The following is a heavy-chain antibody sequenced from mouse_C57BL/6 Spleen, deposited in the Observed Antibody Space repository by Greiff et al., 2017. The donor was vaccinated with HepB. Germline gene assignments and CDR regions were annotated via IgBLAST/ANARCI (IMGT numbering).Heavy chain of an antibody. CDR2: IDPSASYT. CDR3: ARCLYCSSSYYYAMDY. V-gene: IGHV1-69*01. J-gene: IGHJ4*01. Sequence: QVQLQQSGAELVMPGASVKLSCKASGYTFTSYWMHWVKQRPGQGLEWIGEIDPSASYTNYNQKFKGKSTLTVDKSSSTAYMQLSSLTSEDSAVYYCARCLYCSSSYYYAMDYWGQGTSVTVSS. CDR1: GYTFTSYW. D-gene: IGHD1-1*01.